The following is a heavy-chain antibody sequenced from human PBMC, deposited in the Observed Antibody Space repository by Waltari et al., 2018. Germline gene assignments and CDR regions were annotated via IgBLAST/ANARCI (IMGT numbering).Heavy chain of an antibody. Sequence: QVQLVQSGAEVKKPGASVKVSCKASGYTFPGYYMPWVRQAPGQGLEWMGWINPNSGGTNYAQKFQGRVTMTRDTSISTAYMELSRLRSDDTAVYYCARSGGEARATANWFDPWGQGTLVTVSS. CDR1: GYTFPGYY. CDR3: ARSGGEARATANWFDP. D-gene: IGHD3-16*01. CDR2: INPNSGGT. V-gene: IGHV1-2*02. J-gene: IGHJ5*02.